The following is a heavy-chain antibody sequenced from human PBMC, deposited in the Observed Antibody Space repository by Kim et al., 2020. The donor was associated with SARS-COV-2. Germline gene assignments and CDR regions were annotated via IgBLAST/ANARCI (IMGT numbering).Heavy chain of an antibody. J-gene: IGHJ4*02. Sequence: TKYSQKFQGRVTLTRDTSASTAYMELSSLRSEDTAVYYCATTTVTTWGVGYWGQGTLVTVSS. D-gene: IGHD4-4*01. V-gene: IGHV1-3*01. CDR2: T. CDR3: ATTTVTTWGVGY.